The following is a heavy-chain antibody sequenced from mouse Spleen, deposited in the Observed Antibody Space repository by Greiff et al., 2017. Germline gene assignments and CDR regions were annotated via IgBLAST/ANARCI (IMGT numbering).Heavy chain of an antibody. Sequence: QVQLQQPGAELVMPGASVKLSCKASGYTFTSYWMHWVKQRPGQGLEWIGEIDPSDSYTNYNQKFKGKATLTVDKSSSTAYMQLSSLTSEDSAVYYCARRDYYSAMDYWGQGTSVTVSS. CDR3: ARRDYYSAMDY. D-gene: IGHD2-12*01. V-gene: IGHV1-69*01. CDR1: GYTFTSYW. J-gene: IGHJ4*01. CDR2: IDPSDSYT.